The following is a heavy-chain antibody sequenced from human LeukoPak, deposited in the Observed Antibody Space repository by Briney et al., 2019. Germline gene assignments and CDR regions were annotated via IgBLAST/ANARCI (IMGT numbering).Heavy chain of an antibody. CDR2: ISAYNGNT. J-gene: IGHJ6*03. CDR3: AREVTMVRGPLYYYYMDV. Sequence: ASVKVSCKASGGTFSSYAISWVRQAPGQGLEWMGWISAYNGNTNYAQKLQGRVTMTTDTSTSTAYMELRSLRSDDTAVYYCAREVTMVRGPLYYYYMDVWGKGTTVTVSS. V-gene: IGHV1-18*01. D-gene: IGHD3-10*01. CDR1: GGTFSSYA.